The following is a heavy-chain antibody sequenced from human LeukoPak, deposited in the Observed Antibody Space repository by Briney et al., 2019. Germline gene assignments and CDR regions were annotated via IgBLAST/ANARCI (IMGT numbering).Heavy chain of an antibody. CDR3: ARAGGYCGRISCPYYFDY. CDR1: GFTFSGSA. J-gene: IGHJ4*02. V-gene: IGHV3-73*01. CDR2: IRSKTNNYAT. D-gene: IGHD2-15*01. Sequence: GGSLRLSCAASGFTFSGSALHWVRQASGKGLEWIGRIRSKTNNYATTYAASVTGRFTISRDDAENTAYLQMNSLKTEDTAVYYCARAGGYCGRISCPYYFDYWGQGSLVAVSS.